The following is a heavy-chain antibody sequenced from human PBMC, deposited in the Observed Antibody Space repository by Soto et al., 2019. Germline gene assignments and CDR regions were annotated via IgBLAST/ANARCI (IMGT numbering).Heavy chain of an antibody. D-gene: IGHD2-15*01. Sequence: ASVKVSFQASGYTFTSYAIHLVRQAPGQRLEWMGWINAGNGNTKYSQKFQGRVTITRDTSASTAYMELSSLRSEDTAVYYCARGPGGPDGPGDYWGQGTLVTVSS. J-gene: IGHJ4*02. CDR3: ARGPGGPDGPGDY. CDR1: GYTFTSYA. CDR2: INAGNGNT. V-gene: IGHV1-3*01.